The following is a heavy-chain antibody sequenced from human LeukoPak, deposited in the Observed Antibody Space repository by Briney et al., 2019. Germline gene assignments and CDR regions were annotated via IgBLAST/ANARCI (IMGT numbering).Heavy chain of an antibody. CDR3: ASAVDTDCSSTSCADY. CDR1: GFTFSSYA. D-gene: IGHD2-2*01. V-gene: IGHV3-30-3*01. CDR2: ISYNGSNK. J-gene: IGHJ4*02. Sequence: GGCLRLSCAASGFTFSSYAMHWVRDTPDKGLGRVAVISYNGSNKYYADSVKGGFTISRDNSKNTLYLQMNSLRAEDTAVYYCASAVDTDCSSTSCADYWGQGTLVTVSS.